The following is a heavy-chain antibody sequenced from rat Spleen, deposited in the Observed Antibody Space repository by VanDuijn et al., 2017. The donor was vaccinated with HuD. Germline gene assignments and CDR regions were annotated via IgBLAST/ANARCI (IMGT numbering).Heavy chain of an antibody. CDR1: GFTFNNYW. CDR3: AGQYYGYTD. Sequence: EVKLVESGGGLVQPGRSLKLSCAASGFTFNNYWMTWIRQAPGKGLEWVASITNTGGSTYYSDSVKGRFTISRYNANSILYLQMDSLRSDDTATYFCAGQYYGYTDWGQGTLVTVSS. V-gene: IGHV5-31*01. J-gene: IGHJ3*01. CDR2: ITNTGGST. D-gene: IGHD1-6*01.